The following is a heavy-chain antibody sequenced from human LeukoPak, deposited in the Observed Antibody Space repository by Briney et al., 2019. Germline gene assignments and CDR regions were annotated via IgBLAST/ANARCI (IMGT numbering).Heavy chain of an antibody. Sequence: GGSLRLSCTASGFTFSDFYMSWVRQAPGRGLEWLSYISGDGATIHYADSVRGRFTVSRDNAKNSLFLQMNSLRAEDTAIYYCTREDYYYAAGYWGQGTLVTVSS. CDR2: ISGDGATI. CDR3: TREDYYYAAGY. J-gene: IGHJ4*02. D-gene: IGHD3-10*01. V-gene: IGHV3-11*04. CDR1: GFTFSDFY.